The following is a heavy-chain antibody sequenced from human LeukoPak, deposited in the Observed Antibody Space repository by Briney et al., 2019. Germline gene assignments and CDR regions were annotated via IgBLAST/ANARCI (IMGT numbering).Heavy chain of an antibody. D-gene: IGHD3-22*01. J-gene: IGHJ5*02. CDR3: ARDRGTMIVGNWFDP. CDR2: IIPIFGTA. V-gene: IGHV1-69*05. Sequence: SVTVSCKASGGTFSIYAISWVRQAPGQGLEWMGGIIPIFGTANYAQKFQGRVTITTDESTSTAYMELSSLRSEDTAVYYCARDRGTMIVGNWFDPWGQGTLVTVSS. CDR1: GGTFSIYA.